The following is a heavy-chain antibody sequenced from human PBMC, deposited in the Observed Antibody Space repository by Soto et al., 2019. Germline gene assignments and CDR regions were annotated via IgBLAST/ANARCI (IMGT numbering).Heavy chain of an antibody. CDR2: IYYSGST. J-gene: IGHJ6*03. V-gene: IGHV4-39*01. Sequence: SETLSLTCTVSGGSISSSSYYWGWIRQPPGKGLEWIVTIYYSGSTYYNPSLKSRVTISVDTSKNQFSLKLSSVTAADTAVYYCARRVSSVLPNSSLYYYYMDVWGKGTTVTVSS. D-gene: IGHD5-18*01. CDR1: GGSISSSSYY. CDR3: ARRVSSVLPNSSLYYYYMDV.